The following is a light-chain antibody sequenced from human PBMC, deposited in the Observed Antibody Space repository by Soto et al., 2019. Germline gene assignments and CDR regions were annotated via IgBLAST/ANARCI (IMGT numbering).Light chain of an antibody. CDR3: QQYGDSPYT. Sequence: ELVLTQSPGTLSLSPGERATLPGRASQSVSNNYLAWYQQKPGQAPRLLMYDAASRPGGIPDRFSGSGFGTEFTLTISRLEPEDFAVYYCQQYGDSPYTFGQGTKVDIK. J-gene: IGKJ2*01. CDR2: DAA. CDR1: QSVSNNY. V-gene: IGKV3-20*01.